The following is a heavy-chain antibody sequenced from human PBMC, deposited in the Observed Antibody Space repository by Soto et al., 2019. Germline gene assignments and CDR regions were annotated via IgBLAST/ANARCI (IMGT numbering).Heavy chain of an antibody. CDR1: GGSISSYY. CDR2: IYYSGST. Sequence: SETLSLTCTVSGGSISSYYWSWIRQPPGKGLEWIGYIYYSGSTNYNPSLKSRVTISVDTSKNQFSLKLSSVTAADTAVYYCAKDGGPVYCNSPGCSAKHFDYWRQGTLVTVSS. CDR3: AKDGGPVYCNSPGCSAKHFDY. D-gene: IGHD2-2*01. V-gene: IGHV4-59*01. J-gene: IGHJ4*02.